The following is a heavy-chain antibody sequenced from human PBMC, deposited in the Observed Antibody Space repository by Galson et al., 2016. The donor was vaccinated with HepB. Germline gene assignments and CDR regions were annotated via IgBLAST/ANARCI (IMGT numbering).Heavy chain of an antibody. V-gene: IGHV4-4*02. CDR3: ARTGQTWLLFDN. CDR1: GGSISSSNW. J-gene: IGHJ4*02. Sequence: ETLSLTCAVSGGSISSSNWWNWVRQPPGKGLEWIGEIYHSGSTKYNPSLKSRVTISVDTSKNQFYLKLRSVTAADTAVYYCARTGQTWLLFDNWGQGTLVTVSS. CDR2: IYHSGST. D-gene: IGHD3-22*01.